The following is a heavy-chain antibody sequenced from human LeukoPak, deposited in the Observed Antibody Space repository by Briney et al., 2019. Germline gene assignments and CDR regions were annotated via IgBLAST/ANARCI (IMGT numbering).Heavy chain of an antibody. CDR3: APGSNWPGYFDY. CDR2: IIASGGST. D-gene: IGHD1-26*01. J-gene: IGHJ4*02. V-gene: IGHV3-23*01. Sequence: PGGSLRLSCAASGFTFRNSVMSWVRQAPGKGLEWVSSIIASGGSTYYAYSVKGRFTVSRDNSKNTLYLQMNSLTVEDTAVYYCAPGSNWPGYFDYWGQGTLVTVSS. CDR1: GFTFRNSV.